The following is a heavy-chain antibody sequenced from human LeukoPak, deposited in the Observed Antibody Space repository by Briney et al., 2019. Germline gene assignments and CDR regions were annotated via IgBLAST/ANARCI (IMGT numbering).Heavy chain of an antibody. CDR3: ARDQDSSGYYYGGAFDI. CDR2: ISSSSSYI. V-gene: IGHV3-21*01. CDR1: GFTFSSYT. J-gene: IGHJ3*02. D-gene: IGHD3-22*01. Sequence: GGSLRLSCVASGFTFSSYTMNWVRQAPGKGLEWVSSISSSSSYIYYADSVKGRFTISRDNAKNSLYLQMNSLRAEDTAVYYCARDQDSSGYYYGGAFDIWGQGTMVTVSS.